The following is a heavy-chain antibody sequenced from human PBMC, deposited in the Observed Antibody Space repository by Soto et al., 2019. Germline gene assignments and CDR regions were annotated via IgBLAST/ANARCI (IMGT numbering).Heavy chain of an antibody. CDR2: IYYSGST. Sequence: QVQLQESGPGLVKPSQTLSLTCTVSGGSISSGGYYWSWIRQHPGKGLEWIGYIYYSGSTYYNPSLKSRVTISVVTSKNQFSLKLSSVTAADTAVYYCAREGGITMVRGVIHDAFDIWGQGTMVTVSS. V-gene: IGHV4-31*03. D-gene: IGHD3-10*01. J-gene: IGHJ3*02. CDR3: AREGGITMVRGVIHDAFDI. CDR1: GGSISSGGYY.